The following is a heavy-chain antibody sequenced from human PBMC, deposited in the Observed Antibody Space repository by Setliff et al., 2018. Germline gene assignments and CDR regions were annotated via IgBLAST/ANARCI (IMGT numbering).Heavy chain of an antibody. V-gene: IGHV3-48*01. CDR1: GFSFSNYG. CDR3: VRELSRDYDDSSGYDH. CDR2: ISTSSGTR. D-gene: IGHD3-22*01. J-gene: IGHJ4*02. Sequence: PGGSLRLSCVVSGFSFSNYGMTWVRQAPGKGLEWISYISTSSGTRYYADSVKGRFTISRDNSKNTLYLQMNSLRAEDTAVYYCVRELSRDYDDSSGYDHWGQGTLVTVSS.